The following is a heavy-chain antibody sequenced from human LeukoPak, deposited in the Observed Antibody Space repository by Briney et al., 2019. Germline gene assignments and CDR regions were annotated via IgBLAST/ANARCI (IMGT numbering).Heavy chain of an antibody. CDR1: GGSISIFY. D-gene: IGHD6-19*01. Sequence: SETLSLTCTVSGGSISIFYWSWIRQPPGKGLEWIRDIYYSGTTNYNPSLKSRLTISLDTSKNQFSLRLTSVTAADTAVYYCARIDAVAATPTSFDYWGQGTLVTVSS. CDR3: ARIDAVAATPTSFDY. CDR2: IYYSGTT. J-gene: IGHJ4*02. V-gene: IGHV4-59*01.